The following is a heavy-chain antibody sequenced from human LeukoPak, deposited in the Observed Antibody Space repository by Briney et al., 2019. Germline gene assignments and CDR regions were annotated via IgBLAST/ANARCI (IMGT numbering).Heavy chain of an antibody. CDR1: GYSFTSYW. CDR3: ARHFGYYYDSSGYYMDY. V-gene: IGHV5-10-1*01. Sequence: GESLKISCKGSGYSFTSYWISWVRQMPGKGLEWMGRIDPSDSYTNYSPSFQGHVTISADMSISTAYLQWSSLKASDTAMYYCARHFGYYYDSSGYYMDYWGQGTLVTASS. CDR2: IDPSDSYT. D-gene: IGHD3-22*01. J-gene: IGHJ4*02.